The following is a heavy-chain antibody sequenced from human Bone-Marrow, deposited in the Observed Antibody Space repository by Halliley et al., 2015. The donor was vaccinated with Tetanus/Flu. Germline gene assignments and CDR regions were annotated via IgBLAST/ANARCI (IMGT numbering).Heavy chain of an antibody. J-gene: IGHJ6*02. V-gene: IGHV4-34*01. D-gene: IGHD3-10*01. Sequence: TPQPPGRGLEWFGEINHSGSTTYNPPLKSRVTISVDPPKTRFPRKRSSVPAADTAVYYCARRTPTVRYYYYGMDVWGQGP. CDR2: INHSGST. CDR3: ARRTPTVRYYYYGMDV.